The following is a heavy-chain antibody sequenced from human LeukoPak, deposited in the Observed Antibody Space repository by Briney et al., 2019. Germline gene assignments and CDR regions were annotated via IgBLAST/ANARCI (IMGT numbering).Heavy chain of an antibody. CDR3: ARPTQGGPNYFDN. D-gene: IGHD3-16*01. Sequence: GRSLRLSCAASRFTFSSYNMAWIRQAPGKGLGWVSAISGSGGDTYYAGSVKGRFTTSRDNSANTRYLQMNSRRPEDTAMYYCARPTQGGPNYFDNWGQGTLVTVSS. V-gene: IGHV3-23*01. J-gene: IGHJ4*02. CDR1: RFTFSSYN. CDR2: ISGSGGDT.